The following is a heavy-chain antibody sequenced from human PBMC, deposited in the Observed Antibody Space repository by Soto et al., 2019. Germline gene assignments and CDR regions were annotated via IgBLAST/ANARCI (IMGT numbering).Heavy chain of an antibody. J-gene: IGHJ6*02. D-gene: IGHD2-21*02. CDR1: GFISSNYW. V-gene: IGHV3-7*01. Sequence: AGGSLRLSCEVSGFISSNYWMSWVRQAPGKGLEWVANIKQDGSEKYYVDSVKGRFTISRDNAKNSLYLQMNSLRAEDTAVYYCASLPRLRTAIPRAGMDVWGQGTTVTVSS. CDR3: ASLPRLRTAIPRAGMDV. CDR2: IKQDGSEK.